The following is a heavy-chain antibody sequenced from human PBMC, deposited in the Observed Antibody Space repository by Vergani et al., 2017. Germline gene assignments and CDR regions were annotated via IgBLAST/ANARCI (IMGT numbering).Heavy chain of an antibody. Sequence: QVQLQESGPGLVKPSETLSLTCTVSGGSISSYYWSWIRQPPGKGLEWIGYIYYSGSTNYNPSLKSRVTISVDTSKNQFSLKLSSVTAVDTAVYYCARQGVRLNRIDNYYYYGMDVWGQGTTVTVSS. V-gene: IGHV4-59*01. J-gene: IGHJ6*02. CDR2: IYYSGST. D-gene: IGHD3-3*01. CDR1: GGSISSYY. CDR3: ARQGVRLNRIDNYYYYGMDV.